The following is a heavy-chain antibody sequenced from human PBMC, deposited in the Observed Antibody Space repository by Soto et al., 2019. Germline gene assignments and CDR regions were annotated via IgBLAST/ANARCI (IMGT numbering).Heavy chain of an antibody. J-gene: IGHJ4*02. D-gene: IGHD1-1*01. Sequence: QVQLVESGGGVVQPGRSLRLSCVASGFTFSGYGMHWVRQAPGKGLEWVAIIRYDGSNIYYADSVRGRFAISRDNSKNSLFLQMDSLGAEDTAVYYCARDGVGGTEFWGYLDYLGQGALVTVSS. CDR1: GFTFSGYG. CDR2: IRYDGSNI. V-gene: IGHV3-33*01. CDR3: ARDGVGGTEFWGYLDY.